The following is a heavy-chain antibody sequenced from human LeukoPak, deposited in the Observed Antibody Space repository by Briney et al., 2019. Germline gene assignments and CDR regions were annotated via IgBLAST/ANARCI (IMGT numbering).Heavy chain of an antibody. CDR2: ISSSSSYI. Sequence: GGSLRLSCAASGFTFSSYSMNWVRQAPGKGLEWVSSISSSSSYIYYADSVKGRFTISRDNAKNSLYLQMNSLRAEDTAVYYCARCGYSYASYGMDVWGQGTTVTVSS. V-gene: IGHV3-21*01. D-gene: IGHD5-18*01. CDR1: GFTFSSYS. J-gene: IGHJ6*02. CDR3: ARCGYSYASYGMDV.